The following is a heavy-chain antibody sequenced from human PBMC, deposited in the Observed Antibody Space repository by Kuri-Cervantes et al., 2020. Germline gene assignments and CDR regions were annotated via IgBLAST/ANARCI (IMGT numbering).Heavy chain of an antibody. J-gene: IGHJ3*02. CDR1: GFTFSSYG. D-gene: IGHD6-19*01. CDR2: IWYDGSNK. V-gene: IGHV3-33*01. Sequence: GESLKISCAASGFTFSSYGMHWVRQAPGKGLEWVAVIWYDGSNKYYADSVKGRFTISRDNSKNTLYLQMNSLRAEDTAVYYCARQWLVREGDAFDIWDQGTMVTVSS. CDR3: ARQWLVREGDAFDI.